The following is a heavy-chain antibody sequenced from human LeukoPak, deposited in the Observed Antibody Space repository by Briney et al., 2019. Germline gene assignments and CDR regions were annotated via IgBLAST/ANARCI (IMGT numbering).Heavy chain of an antibody. CDR3: ARHGTSSYYYYAMDV. Sequence: SGTLSLTCGVSGGSISGTNWWSWVRQPPGQGLEWIGEISLAGQTNYNPSLNGRVTISVDTSKNQFSLKLSSVTAADTAVYYCARHGTSSYYYYAMDVWGQGTTVTVSS. CDR2: ISLAGQT. J-gene: IGHJ6*02. CDR1: GGSISGTNW. D-gene: IGHD1-26*01. V-gene: IGHV4-4*02.